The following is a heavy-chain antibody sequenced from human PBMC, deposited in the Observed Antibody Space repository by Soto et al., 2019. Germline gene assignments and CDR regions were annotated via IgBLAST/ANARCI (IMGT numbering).Heavy chain of an antibody. V-gene: IGHV3-23*01. J-gene: IGHJ4*02. Sequence: GGSLRLSCAASGFSFSTYTMSWVRRAPGKGLEWVSAISGSGGSPSYADSVQGRFTISRDNPKKTLYLQMNSLRAEDTAVYYCAKARCTTSNCYVPDYWGQGTLVTLSS. CDR3: AKARCTTSNCYVPDY. D-gene: IGHD2-8*01. CDR2: ISGSGGSP. CDR1: GFSFSTYT.